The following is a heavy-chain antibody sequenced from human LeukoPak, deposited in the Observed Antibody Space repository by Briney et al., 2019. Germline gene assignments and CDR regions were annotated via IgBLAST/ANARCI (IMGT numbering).Heavy chain of an antibody. CDR1: GFPFSSYW. D-gene: IGHD1-26*01. V-gene: IGHV3-30-3*01. J-gene: IGHJ4*02. CDR2: ISYDGSNK. Sequence: QPGGSLRLSCVASGFPFSSYWMTWVRQAPGKGLEWVAVISYDGSNKYYADSVKGRFTISRDNSKNTLYLQMNSLRAEDTAVYYCAGSGSYYRRPPNDYWGQGTLVTVSS. CDR3: AGSGSYYRRPPNDY.